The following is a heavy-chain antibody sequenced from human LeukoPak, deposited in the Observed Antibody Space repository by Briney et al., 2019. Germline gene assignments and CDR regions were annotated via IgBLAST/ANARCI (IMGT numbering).Heavy chain of an antibody. CDR1: GFTFSSYA. D-gene: IGHD3-22*01. CDR3: AKRLSDYYDSSGYPGEGVSPLDY. J-gene: IGHJ4*02. V-gene: IGHV3-23*01. Sequence: PGGSLRLSCAASGFTFSSYAMSWVRQAPGKGLEWVSAISGSGGSTYYADSVKGRFTISRDNSKNTLYLQMNSLRAEDTAVYYCAKRLSDYYDSSGYPGEGVSPLDYWGQGTLVTVSS. CDR2: ISGSGGST.